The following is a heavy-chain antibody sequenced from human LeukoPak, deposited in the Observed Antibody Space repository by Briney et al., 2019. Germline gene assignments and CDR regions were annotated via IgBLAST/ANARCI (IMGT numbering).Heavy chain of an antibody. V-gene: IGHV3-21*01. Sequence: PGGSLRLSCAASGFNLSSYAFNWVRQAPGGGLEWVSSISRGSIHIYYGDSVKGRFTISRDNAKNPLFLGMNSLRAEDTAVYYCARVPSFWSGYYADYWGRGTLVTVSS. CDR3: ARVPSFWSGYYADY. CDR1: GFNLSSYA. CDR2: ISRGSIHI. D-gene: IGHD3-3*01. J-gene: IGHJ4*02.